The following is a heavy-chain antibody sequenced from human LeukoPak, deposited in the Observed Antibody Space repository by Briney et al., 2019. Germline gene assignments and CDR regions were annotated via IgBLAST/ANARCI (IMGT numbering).Heavy chain of an antibody. CDR3: ARVNLRGFYAFDI. CDR2: ISSSSSYI. D-gene: IGHD3-10*01. CDR1: GFTFSSYS. V-gene: IGHV3-21*01. Sequence: GGSLRLSCAASGFTFSSYSMYWVRQAPGKGLEWVSSISSSSSYIYYADSVKGRFTISRDNAKNSLYLQMNSLRAEDTAVYYCARVNLRGFYAFDIWGQGTMVTVSS. J-gene: IGHJ3*02.